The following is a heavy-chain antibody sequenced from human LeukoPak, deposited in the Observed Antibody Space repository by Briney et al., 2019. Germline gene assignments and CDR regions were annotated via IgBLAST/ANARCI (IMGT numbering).Heavy chain of an antibody. CDR1: GYTVTSYG. D-gene: IGHD3-10*01. Sequence: ASVKLSCTASGYTVTSYGISGLRQAPGQGREWMGWISASNGNTNYAQKLQGRGTMTTDTSTSTAYMELRSLRSDDTAVYYCASGRGRGAFDYWVQGALVTVSS. CDR2: ISASNGNT. J-gene: IGHJ4*02. V-gene: IGHV1-18*01. CDR3: ASGRGRGAFDY.